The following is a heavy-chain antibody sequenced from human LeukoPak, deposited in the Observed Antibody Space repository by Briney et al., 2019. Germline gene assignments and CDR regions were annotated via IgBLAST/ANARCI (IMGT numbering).Heavy chain of an antibody. V-gene: IGHV3-48*03. CDR2: ISSSDSTI. CDR1: GFTFSSYE. Sequence: GGSLRLSCAASGFTFSSYEMHWVRQAPGKGLEWISYISSSDSTIYYADSVKGRFTISRDNAKNSLFLQMNSLTAEDTAVHYCVRAYHPGGWFDPWGQGTLVTVSS. D-gene: IGHD2-2*01. J-gene: IGHJ5*02. CDR3: VRAYHPGGWFDP.